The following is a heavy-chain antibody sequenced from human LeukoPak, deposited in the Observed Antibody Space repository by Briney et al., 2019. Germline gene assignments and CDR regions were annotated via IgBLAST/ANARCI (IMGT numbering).Heavy chain of an antibody. V-gene: IGHV3-21*01. CDR2: ISSSSSYI. CDR3: AKLYCSGGSCYPDY. Sequence: PGGSLRLSCAAPGFTFSSYSMNWVRQAPGKGLEWVSSISSSSSYIYYADSVKGRFTISRDNAKNSLYLQMNSLRAEDTAVYYCAKLYCSGGSCYPDYWGQGTLVTVSS. J-gene: IGHJ4*02. D-gene: IGHD2-15*01. CDR1: GFTFSSYS.